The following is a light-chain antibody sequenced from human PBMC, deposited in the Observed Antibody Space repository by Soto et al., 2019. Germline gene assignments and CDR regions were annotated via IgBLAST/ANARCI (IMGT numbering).Light chain of an antibody. CDR2: EVT. CDR1: SSDFGIYNR. Sequence: QSALTQPPSVSGSPGQSVTISCTGTSSDFGIYNRVSWYQQPPGTAPKLMIYEVTNRPSGVPDRFSGTKSGNTASLTISGLQAEDEADYYCSSYTTDTTVVFGGGTKLTVL. V-gene: IGLV2-18*02. J-gene: IGLJ2*01. CDR3: SSYTTDTTVV.